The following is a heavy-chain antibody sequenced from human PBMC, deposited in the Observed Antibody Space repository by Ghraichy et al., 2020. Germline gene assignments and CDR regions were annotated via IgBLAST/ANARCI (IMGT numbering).Heavy chain of an antibody. D-gene: IGHD3-10*01. CDR3: VRDRAFKCFDY. V-gene: IGHV3-7*03. Sequence: GEPLNISCAASGFNFTAGWMNWVRQGPGTGLEWVAGIKPDGSETFHVDSVTGRFTISRDNAKNSLYLQMNSLRAEDSAFYYCVRDRAFKCFDYWGRGTLVTVSS. J-gene: IGHJ4*02. CDR2: IKPDGSET. CDR1: GFNFTAGW.